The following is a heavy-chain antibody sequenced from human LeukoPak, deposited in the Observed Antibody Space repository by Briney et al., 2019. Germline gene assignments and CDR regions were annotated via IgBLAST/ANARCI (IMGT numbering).Heavy chain of an antibody. CDR1: GGTFSSYA. V-gene: IGHV1-69*05. J-gene: IGHJ3*02. CDR3: ARDPGSRDDALDI. Sequence: ASVKVSCKASGGTFSSYAISWVRQAPGQGLEWMGGIIPIFGTANYAQKFQGRVTITTDESTSTAYMELSSLRSEDTAVYYCARDPGSRDDALDIWGQGTMVTVSS. CDR2: IIPIFGTA.